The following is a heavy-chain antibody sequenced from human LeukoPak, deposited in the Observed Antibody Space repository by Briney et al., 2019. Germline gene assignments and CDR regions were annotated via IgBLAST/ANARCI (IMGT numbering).Heavy chain of an antibody. V-gene: IGHV1-46*01. CDR2: INPTTGST. D-gene: IGHD1-14*01. J-gene: IGHJ3*02. CDR1: GYTFTNYY. Sequence: ASVKVSCKASGYTFTNYYLHWVRQAPGQGLEWMGIINPTTGSTTYAQKLQGRVTMTRDMSTSTVYMELSSLRSEDTAVYFCARDLNPQSIGMRAFDIWGQGTMVTASS. CDR3: ARDLNPQSIGMRAFDI.